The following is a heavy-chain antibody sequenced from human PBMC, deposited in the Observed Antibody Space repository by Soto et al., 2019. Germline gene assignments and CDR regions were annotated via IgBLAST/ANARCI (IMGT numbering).Heavy chain of an antibody. CDR3: AITPRYYYDSSGAPAFDS. Sequence: SVKVSCKASGGTFSSYAISWVRQAPGQGLEWMGGIIPIFGTANYAQKFQGRVTITADESTSTAYMELSSLRSEDTAVYYCAITPRYYYDSSGAPAFDSWGQGTMVTVSS. D-gene: IGHD3-22*01. V-gene: IGHV1-69*13. CDR2: IIPIFGTA. J-gene: IGHJ3*02. CDR1: GGTFSSYA.